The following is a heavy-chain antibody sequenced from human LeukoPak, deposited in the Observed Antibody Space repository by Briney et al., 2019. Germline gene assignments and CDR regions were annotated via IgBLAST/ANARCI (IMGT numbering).Heavy chain of an antibody. CDR2: IYYSGST. D-gene: IGHD2-2*01. V-gene: IGHV4-39*01. CDR1: GGSISSSSYY. Sequence: SETLSLTCTVSGGSISSSSYYWGWIRQPPGKGQEWIGSIYYSGSTYYNPSLKSRVTISVDTSKNQFSLKLSSVTAADTAVYYCATQDIVVVPAAENHDAFDIWGQGTMVTVSS. CDR3: ATQDIVVVPAAENHDAFDI. J-gene: IGHJ3*02.